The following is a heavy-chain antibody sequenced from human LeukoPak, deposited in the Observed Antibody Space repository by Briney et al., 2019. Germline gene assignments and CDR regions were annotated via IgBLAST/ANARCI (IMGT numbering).Heavy chain of an antibody. Sequence: WASVKVSCKASGYTFTSYGITWVRQAPGQGLEWMGWISVDNGNTNYAQKFQGRLTMTADTSTSTAYMDLRSLRSDDTAVYYCARGRFRGSGSRYNSFDYWGQGTLVTVSS. V-gene: IGHV1-18*01. CDR2: ISVDNGNT. D-gene: IGHD3-10*01. J-gene: IGHJ4*02. CDR1: GYTFTSYG. CDR3: ARGRFRGSGSRYNSFDY.